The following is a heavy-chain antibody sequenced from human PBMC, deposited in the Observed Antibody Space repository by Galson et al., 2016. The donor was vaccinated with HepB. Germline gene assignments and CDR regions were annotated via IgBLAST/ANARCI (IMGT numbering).Heavy chain of an antibody. J-gene: IGHJ4*02. CDR1: GGSISRSTYY. V-gene: IGHV4-39*07. CDR2: IYYSGTT. D-gene: IGHD3-16*01. Sequence: ETLSLTCIVSGGSISRSTYYWGWIRQPPGKGLDWIGSIYYSGTTYYNPSLTSRVTISVDKSKNQVSLKLSSVIAADTAVYYCARGFGGGGLGYWGQGTLVTVSS. CDR3: ARGFGGGGLGY.